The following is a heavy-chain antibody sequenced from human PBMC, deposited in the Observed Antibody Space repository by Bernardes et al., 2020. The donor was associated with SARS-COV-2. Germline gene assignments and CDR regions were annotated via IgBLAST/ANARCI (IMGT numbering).Heavy chain of an antibody. J-gene: IGHJ5*02. CDR2: ISGYGVNT. CDR3: ARGPQLIVVVPAANNWFDP. D-gene: IGHD2-2*01. CDR1: GNPFTTYA. V-gene: IGHV1-18*01. Sequence: ASMKVSCQASGNPFTTYALIWVRQAPGQGLEWMGWISGYGVNTNYAQKFQGRVTMTTDTSTNTAYMELRSLRSDDTAVYYCARGPQLIVVVPAANNWFDPWGQGTLVTVSS.